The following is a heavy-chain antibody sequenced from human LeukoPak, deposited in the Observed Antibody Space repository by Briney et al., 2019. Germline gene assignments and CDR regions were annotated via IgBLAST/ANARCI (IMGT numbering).Heavy chain of an antibody. Sequence: PGRSLRLSCAASGFTFSSYAMHWVRQAPGKGLEWVAVIWYDGSNKYYADSVKGRFTISRDNSKNTLSVQMNSLRAEDTAVYYCARDQRYCSSSSCPWEPFDYWGQGTLVTASS. J-gene: IGHJ4*02. CDR1: GFTFSSYA. D-gene: IGHD2-2*01. V-gene: IGHV3-33*01. CDR2: IWYDGSNK. CDR3: ARDQRYCSSSSCPWEPFDY.